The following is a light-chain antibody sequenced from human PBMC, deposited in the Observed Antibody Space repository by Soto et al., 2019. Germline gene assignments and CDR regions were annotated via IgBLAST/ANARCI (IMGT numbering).Light chain of an antibody. CDR1: SSDVGGYYY. V-gene: IGLV2-23*02. Sequence: QSALTQPASVSGSPGQSITISCTGTSSDVGGYYYVSWYQHHPGKAPKLMIYQVSNRPSGVSNRFSASKSGNTASLTISGLQAEDEADYYCCAYAGSNTLVFGGGTKLTVL. CDR3: CAYAGSNTLV. J-gene: IGLJ2*01. CDR2: QVS.